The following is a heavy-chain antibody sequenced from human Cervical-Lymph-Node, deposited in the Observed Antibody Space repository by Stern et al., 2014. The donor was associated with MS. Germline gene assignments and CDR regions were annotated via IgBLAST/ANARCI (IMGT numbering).Heavy chain of an antibody. V-gene: IGHV3-15*01. Sequence: EVQLVESGGGLVEPGGSLRLSCAASGFIFSKAWMTWVRQAPGKGLEWVGRIKPKTAGETTNYSTPVQGRFTISRDESKNIMFLHMSSLRTDDTAVYYCTTDEVANFAHWGPGILVTVSS. CDR3: TTDEVANFAH. CDR2: IKPKTAGETT. CDR1: GFIFSKAW. J-gene: IGHJ5*02.